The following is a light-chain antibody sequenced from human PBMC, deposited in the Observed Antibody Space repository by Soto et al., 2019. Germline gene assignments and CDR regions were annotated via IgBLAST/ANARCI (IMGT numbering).Light chain of an antibody. Sequence: DIQMTQSPSSVSASVGDRVTFTCRASQGISSGLAWYQQRPGKAPKLLIYAASTLQIGVPSRFRGSGSVTEFTATISSLQREEFGTYYCQHAYGFPPYTFGQGTKLEIK. CDR2: AAS. V-gene: IGKV1-12*01. J-gene: IGKJ2*01. CDR1: QGISSG. CDR3: QHAYGFPPYT.